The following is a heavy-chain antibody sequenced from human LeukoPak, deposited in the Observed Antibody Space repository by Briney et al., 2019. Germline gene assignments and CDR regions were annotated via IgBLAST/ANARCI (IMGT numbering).Heavy chain of an antibody. CDR3: AKPYGIFGPYYFDY. J-gene: IGHJ4*02. CDR2: IRYDGSNK. V-gene: IGHV3-30*02. D-gene: IGHD3-3*01. Sequence: GGSLRLSCAASGFTFSSYGMHWVRQAPGKGLEWVAFIRYDGSNKYYADSVKGRFTISRDNSKNTLYLQMNSLRAEDTAVYCCAKPYGIFGPYYFDYWGQGTLVTVSS. CDR1: GFTFSSYG.